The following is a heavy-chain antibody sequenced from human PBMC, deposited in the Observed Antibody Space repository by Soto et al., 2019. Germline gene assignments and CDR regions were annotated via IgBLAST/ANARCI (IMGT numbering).Heavy chain of an antibody. D-gene: IGHD4-17*01. Sequence: QVQLQESGPGLVKPSQTLALTCTVSGGSISSGGYYWSWIRQRPGKGLEWIGYIYYSGSTYYNPSLKSRVTISVDTSKNQFSLKLSSVTAADTAVYYCARSPEATVTAFDFWGLGTLVTVSS. CDR3: ARSPEATVTAFDF. J-gene: IGHJ4*02. CDR1: GGSISSGGYY. CDR2: IYYSGST. V-gene: IGHV4-31*03.